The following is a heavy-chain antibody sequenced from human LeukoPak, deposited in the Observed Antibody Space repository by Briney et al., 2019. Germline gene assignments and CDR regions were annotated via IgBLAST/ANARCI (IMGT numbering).Heavy chain of an antibody. CDR3: AKDIVTTVTTVGYFDY. D-gene: IGHD4-17*01. J-gene: IGHJ4*02. Sequence: PGGSLRLSCAASGFTFSDHYMDWVRQAPGKGLEWVGRTRNKANSYTTEYAASVKGRFTISRDNAKNSLYLQMNSLRAEDTALYYCAKDIVTTVTTVGYFDYWGQGTLVTVSS. CDR2: TRNKANSYTT. V-gene: IGHV3-72*01. CDR1: GFTFSDHY.